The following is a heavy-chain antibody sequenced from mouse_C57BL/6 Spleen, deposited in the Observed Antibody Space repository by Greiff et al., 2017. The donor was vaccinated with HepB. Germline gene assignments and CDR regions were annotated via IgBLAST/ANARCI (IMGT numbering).Heavy chain of an antibody. CDR1: GYTFTSYT. V-gene: IGHV1-4*01. D-gene: IGHD1-1*01. Sequence: QVQLQQSGAELARPGASVKMSCKASGYTFTSYTMHWVKQRPGQGLEWIGYINPSSGYTKYNQKFKDKATLTADKSSSTAYMQLSSLTSEDSAVYYCASGGYYDRGYAMDYWGQGTSVTVSS. CDR3: ASGGYYDRGYAMDY. J-gene: IGHJ4*01. CDR2: INPSSGYT.